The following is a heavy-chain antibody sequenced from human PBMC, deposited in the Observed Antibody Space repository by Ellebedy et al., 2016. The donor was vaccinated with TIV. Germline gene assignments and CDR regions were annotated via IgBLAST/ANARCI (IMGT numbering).Heavy chain of an antibody. CDR1: RFTFTTYW. D-gene: IGHD5-12*01. Sequence: PGGSLRLSCAASRFTFTTYWMSWVHQAPGKGLEWVANMNQVGSEKYYVDSVKGRFTISRDNAQNLLYLHMNNLRAEDTAVYYCARDPNSPGDTGYGDYWGQGVVVTVST. V-gene: IGHV3-7*03. J-gene: IGHJ4*02. CDR2: MNQVGSEK. CDR3: ARDPNSPGDTGYGDY.